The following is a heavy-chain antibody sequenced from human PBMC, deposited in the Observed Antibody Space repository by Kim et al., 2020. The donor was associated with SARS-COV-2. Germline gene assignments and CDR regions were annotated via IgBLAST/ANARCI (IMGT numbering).Heavy chain of an antibody. Sequence: SETLSLTCTVSGGSISSYYGCWFRQPAGKGLEGRGGRYSNGSSNYNPSLKSRGTISVDTSKNQFSLKLSTVTAADAAVDYCAGGYSSCWYGGACYGM. V-gene: IGHV4-4*07. CDR2: RYSNGSS. CDR1: GGSISSYY. J-gene: IGHJ6*01. D-gene: IGHD6-19*01. CDR3: AGGYSSCWYGGACYGM.